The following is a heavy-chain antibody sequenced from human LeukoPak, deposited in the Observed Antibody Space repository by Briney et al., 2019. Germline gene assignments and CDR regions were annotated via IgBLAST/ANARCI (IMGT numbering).Heavy chain of an antibody. CDR1: GFTFSRSW. J-gene: IGHJ4*02. CDR2: INDDGSTT. V-gene: IGHV3-74*01. CDR3: AKGEGITGIYYFDY. Sequence: GGSLRLSCAASGFTFSRSWMHWVRQAPGKGLVWVSRINDDGSTTSYADSVKGRFTISRDNSKNTLYLQMNSLRAEDTAVYYCAKGEGITGIYYFDYWGQGTLVTVSS. D-gene: IGHD1-20*01.